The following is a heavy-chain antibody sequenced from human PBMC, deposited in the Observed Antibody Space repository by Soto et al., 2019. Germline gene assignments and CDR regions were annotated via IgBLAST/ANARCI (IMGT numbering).Heavy chain of an antibody. CDR3: AKGGGVVPRYFDY. J-gene: IGHJ4*02. CDR2: IYYSGST. D-gene: IGHD3-3*01. Sequence: SETLSLTCTVSGGSISSGGYYWSWIRQHPGKGLEWIGYIYYSGSTYYNPSLKSRVTISVDNSKNTLYLQMNSLRAEDTAVYYCAKGGGVVPRYFDYWGQGTLVTV. CDR1: GGSISSGGYY. V-gene: IGHV4-31*03.